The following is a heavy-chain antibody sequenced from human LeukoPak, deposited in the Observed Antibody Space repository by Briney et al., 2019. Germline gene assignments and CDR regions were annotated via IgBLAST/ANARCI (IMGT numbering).Heavy chain of an antibody. CDR1: GGTFRSYA. V-gene: IGHV1-69*04. CDR3: AREGRIAAAGMGMDV. D-gene: IGHD6-13*01. J-gene: IGHJ6*02. Sequence: ASVKVSCKASGGTFRSYAISWVRQAPGQGLEWMGRIIPILGIANYAQKFQGRVTITADKSTSTAYMELSSLRSEETAVYYCAREGRIAAAGMGMDVWGQGTTVTVSS. CDR2: IIPILGIA.